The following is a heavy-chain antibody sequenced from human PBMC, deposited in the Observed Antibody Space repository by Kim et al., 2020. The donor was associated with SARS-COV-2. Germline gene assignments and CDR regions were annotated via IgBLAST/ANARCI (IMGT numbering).Heavy chain of an antibody. Sequence: TPSLKSRVTISVDTSKNQFSLKLSSVTAADTAVYYCASHIGSSYYYGMDVWGQGTTVTVSS. D-gene: IGHD1-26*01. CDR3: ASHIGSSYYYGMDV. J-gene: IGHJ6*02. V-gene: IGHV4-39*01.